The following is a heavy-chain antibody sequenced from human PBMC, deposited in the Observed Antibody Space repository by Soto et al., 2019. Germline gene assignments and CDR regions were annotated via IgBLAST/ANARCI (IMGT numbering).Heavy chain of an antibody. CDR2: IYYSGST. J-gene: IGHJ4*02. CDR1: GGSISSYY. CDR3: ARDPVPGGGFDY. Sequence: QVQLQESGPGVVKPSETLSLTCTVSGGSISSYYWCLIRQPPGKGLEWIGYIYYSGSTNYNPSLKSRVTISVDTSKNQFSLKLSSVTAADTAVYYCARDPVPGGGFDYWGQGTLVSVSS. D-gene: IGHD2-2*01. V-gene: IGHV4-59*01.